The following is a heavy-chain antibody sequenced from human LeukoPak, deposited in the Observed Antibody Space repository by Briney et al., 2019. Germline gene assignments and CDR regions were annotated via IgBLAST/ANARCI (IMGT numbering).Heavy chain of an antibody. V-gene: IGHV1-46*01. J-gene: IGHJ4*02. CDR3: ARDVGKYYFDY. Sequence: ASVKVSCKASGFTFTSNFMHWVRQAPGQGLEWMGIINPSGGSTSYAQKFQGRVTMLRDMSTSTVYMELTSLRSDDTAVYYCARDVGKYYFDYWGQGTLVTVSS. CDR2: INPSGGST. CDR1: GFTFTSNF.